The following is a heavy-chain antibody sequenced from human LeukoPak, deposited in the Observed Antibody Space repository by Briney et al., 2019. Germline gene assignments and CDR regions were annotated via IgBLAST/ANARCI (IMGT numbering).Heavy chain of an antibody. J-gene: IGHJ4*02. V-gene: IGHV4-59*01. CDR1: GGSISSYY. CDR2: IYYSGSA. D-gene: IGHD3-10*01. CDR3: ARARPYYYGSGSYYRFDY. Sequence: SETLSLTCTVSGGSISSYYWSWIRQPPGKGLEWIGYIYYSGSANYNPSLKSRVTISVDTSKNQFSLKLSSVTAADTAVYYCARARPYYYGSGSYYRFDYWGQGTLVTVPS.